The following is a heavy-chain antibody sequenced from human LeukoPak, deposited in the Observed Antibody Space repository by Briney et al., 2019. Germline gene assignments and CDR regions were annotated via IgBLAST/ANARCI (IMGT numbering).Heavy chain of an antibody. D-gene: IGHD6-13*01. Sequence: GGSLRLSCEGSGFTFSNRWMNWVRRAPGKGLEWVSYISSSGSTIYYADSVKGRFTISRDNAKNSLYLQMNSLRAEDTAVYYCAGALSGYSSSWYSHYDAFDIWGQGTMVTVSS. V-gene: IGHV3-48*04. CDR3: AGALSGYSSSWYSHYDAFDI. J-gene: IGHJ3*02. CDR2: ISSSGSTI. CDR1: GFTFSNRW.